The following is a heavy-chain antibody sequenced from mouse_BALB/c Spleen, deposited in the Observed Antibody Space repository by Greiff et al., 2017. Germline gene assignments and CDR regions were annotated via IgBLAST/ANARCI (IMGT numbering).Heavy chain of an antibody. V-gene: IGHV5-17*02. CDR1: GFTFSSFG. CDR3: ARYTTGWYFDV. J-gene: IGHJ1*01. CDR2: ISSGSSTI. Sequence: EVQGVDSGGGLVQPGGSRKLSCAASGFTFSSFGMHWVRQAPEKGLEWVAYISSGSSTIYYADTVKGRFTISRDNPKNTLFLQMTSLRSEDTAMYYCARYTTGWYFDVWGAGTTVTVSS. D-gene: IGHD2-12*01.